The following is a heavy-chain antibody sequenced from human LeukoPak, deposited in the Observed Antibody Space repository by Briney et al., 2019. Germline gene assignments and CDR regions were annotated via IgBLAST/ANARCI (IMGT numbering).Heavy chain of an antibody. CDR2: ISDDGRRK. J-gene: IGHJ4*02. CDR1: GFSFISYG. D-gene: IGHD4-17*01. Sequence: GGSLRLSCAASGFSFISYGMPWVRQAPGKGLEGVGVISDDGRRKDYADSVKGRFTISRDNSKDTLYLQMNSLRAEDTAVYYCAKRPSDYGDYVSYFDYWGQGTLVTVSS. V-gene: IGHV3-30*18. CDR3: AKRPSDYGDYVSYFDY.